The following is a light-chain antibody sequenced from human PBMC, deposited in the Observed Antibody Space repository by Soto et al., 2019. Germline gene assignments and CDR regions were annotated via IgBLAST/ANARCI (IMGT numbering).Light chain of an antibody. J-gene: IGKJ1*01. CDR3: QQYHNLPPT. CDR1: QTISSW. CDR2: KAS. V-gene: IGKV1-5*03. Sequence: DIQMTQSPSTLSGSVGDRVTITCRASQTISSWLAWYQQKPGKAPKLLIYKASTLKSGVPSRFSGSGSGTEFTLTISSLQPDDIATYYCQQYHNLPPTFGQGTKVDIK.